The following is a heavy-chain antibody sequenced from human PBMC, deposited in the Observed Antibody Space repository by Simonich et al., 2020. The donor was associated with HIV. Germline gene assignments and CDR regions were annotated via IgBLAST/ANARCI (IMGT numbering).Heavy chain of an antibody. CDR3: ARVWGGDYSALQY. V-gene: IGHV3-48*03. J-gene: IGHJ1*01. CDR2: MSSSDRTI. CDR1: GFTFSSYE. Sequence: EVQLVESGGGLVQPGGSLRLSCAASGFTFSSYEMNWVRQAPGKGLEWVSYMSSSDRTIYYEDSVKGRFTISRDNAKNSLYLQMNSLRAEDTAVYYCARVWGGDYSALQYWGQGTLVTVSS. D-gene: IGHD3-16*01.